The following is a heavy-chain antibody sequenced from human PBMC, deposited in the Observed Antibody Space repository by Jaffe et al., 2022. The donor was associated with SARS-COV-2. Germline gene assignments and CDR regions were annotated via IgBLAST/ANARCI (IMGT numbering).Heavy chain of an antibody. Sequence: EVQLVESGGGLVKPGGSLRLSCAASGFTFSSYSMNWVRQAPGKGLEWVSSISSSSSYIYYADSVKGRFTISRDNAKNSLYLQMNSLRAEDTAVYYCARVRGQQWLVRGDFDYWGQGTLVTVSS. CDR1: GFTFSSYS. CDR2: ISSSSSYI. D-gene: IGHD6-19*01. CDR3: ARVRGQQWLVRGDFDY. J-gene: IGHJ4*02. V-gene: IGHV3-21*01.